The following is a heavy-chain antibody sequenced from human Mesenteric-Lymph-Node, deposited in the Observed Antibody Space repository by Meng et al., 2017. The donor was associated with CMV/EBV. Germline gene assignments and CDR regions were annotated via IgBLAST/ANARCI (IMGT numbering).Heavy chain of an antibody. CDR1: GGSISSYY. J-gene: IGHJ1*01. D-gene: IGHD2-8*01. CDR2: IYYSGST. CDR3: ARFSACTNGVCYGYEGEGYFQH. Sequence: GSLRLSCTASGGSISSYYWSWIRQPPGKGLEWIGYIYYSGSTNYNPSLKSRVTISVDTSKNQFSLKLSSVTAADTAVYYCARFSACTNGVCYGYEGEGYFQHWGQGTLVTVSS. V-gene: IGHV4-59*01.